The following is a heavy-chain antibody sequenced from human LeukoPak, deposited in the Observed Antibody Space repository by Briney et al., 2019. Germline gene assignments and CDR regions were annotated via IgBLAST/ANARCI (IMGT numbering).Heavy chain of an antibody. CDR2: ISGSGGST. J-gene: IGHJ1*01. V-gene: IGHV3-23*01. Sequence: PGGSLRLSCAVSGFTFSSYAMSWVRKAPGKGLEWVSHISGSGGSTYYADSVKGRFTISRDNSMNTLYLQMNSLRAEDTAVYFCAKGRDSSGRQYFQDWGQGTLVTVSS. D-gene: IGHD3-22*01. CDR3: AKGRDSSGRQYFQD. CDR1: GFTFSSYA.